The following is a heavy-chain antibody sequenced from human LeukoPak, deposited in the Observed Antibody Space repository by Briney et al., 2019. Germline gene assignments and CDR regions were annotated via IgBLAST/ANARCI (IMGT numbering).Heavy chain of an antibody. D-gene: IGHD3-9*01. Sequence: ASVKVPCKASGYTFTTYGTSWGRQGPGQGLGWMGWISAYNGNTNYAQKLQGRVTMTTDTSTSTAYMELRSLRSDDTAVYYCARVSLVNYYYYYMDVWGKGTTVTVSS. CDR3: ARVSLVNYYYYYMDV. V-gene: IGHV1-18*01. J-gene: IGHJ6*03. CDR2: ISAYNGNT. CDR1: GYTFTTYG.